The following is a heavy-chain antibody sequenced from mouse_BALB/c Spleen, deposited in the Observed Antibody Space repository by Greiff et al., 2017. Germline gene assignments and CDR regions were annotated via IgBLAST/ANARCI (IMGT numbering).Heavy chain of an antibody. CDR3: ARETTVVPFAY. V-gene: IGHV3-2*02. CDR2: ISYSGST. D-gene: IGHD1-1*01. Sequence: EVKLMESGPGLVKPSQSLSLTCTVTGYSITSDYAWNWIRQFPGNTLEWMGYISYSGSTSYNPSLKSRISITRDTSKNQFFLQLNSVTTEDTATYDCARETTVVPFAYWGQGTLVTVSA. CDR1: GYSITSDYA. J-gene: IGHJ3*01.